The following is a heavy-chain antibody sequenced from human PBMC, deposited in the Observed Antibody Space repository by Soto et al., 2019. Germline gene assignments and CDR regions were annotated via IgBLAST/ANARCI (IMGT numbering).Heavy chain of an antibody. V-gene: IGHV1-69*12. Sequence: QVQLVQSGAEVKKNGSSVKVSCKASGGTFSSYAISWVRQAPGQGLEWMGGITTMFGTTNYAQKFQGRVMMTADESTRPAYMELSSLRSEDTGVYYCARVVTVVKSCHYWYVDLWGRGTLVTVSS. D-gene: IGHD2-15*01. J-gene: IGHJ2*01. CDR3: ARVVTVVKSCHYWYVDL. CDR2: ITTMFGTT. CDR1: GGTFSSYA.